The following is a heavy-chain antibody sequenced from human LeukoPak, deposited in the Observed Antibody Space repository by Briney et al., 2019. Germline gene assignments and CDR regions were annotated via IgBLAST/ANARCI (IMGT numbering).Heavy chain of an antibody. CDR3: ARDSRGDISN. D-gene: IGHD3-10*01. J-gene: IGHJ4*02. CDR2: ISYDGSDK. V-gene: IGHV3-30*14. Sequence: GGSLRLSCAASGFTFSSYAMYWVRQAPGKGLEWVAVISYDGSDKFYADSVKGRFTISRDNSKNTLYLQMNSLRAEDTAVYYCARDSRGDISNWGQGTLVTVSS. CDR1: GFTFSSYA.